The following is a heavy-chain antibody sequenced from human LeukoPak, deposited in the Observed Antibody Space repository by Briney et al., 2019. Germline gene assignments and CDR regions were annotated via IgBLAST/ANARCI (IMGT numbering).Heavy chain of an antibody. V-gene: IGHV3-7*01. CDR1: GFTFSSYW. D-gene: IGHD2-2*01. J-gene: IGHJ4*02. CDR2: INQDGSAK. CDR3: ARGGYCTSRSCYCDY. Sequence: GGSLRLSCAASGFTFSSYWMSWVRQAPGKGLEWVANINQDGSAKYYVDSVKGRFTISRDNVENSLYPQMNSLRAEDTAVYYCARGGYCTSRSCYCDYWGQGTLVTVSS.